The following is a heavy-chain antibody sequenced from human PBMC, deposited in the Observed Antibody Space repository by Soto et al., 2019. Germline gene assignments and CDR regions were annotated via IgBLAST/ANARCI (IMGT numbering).Heavy chain of an antibody. Sequence: SETLSLTCTVSGGSISSYYWSWIRQPPGKGLEWIGYIYYSGSTNYNPSLKSRVTISVDTSKNQFSLKLSSVTAADTAVYYCARDLGGYSSSRYRCFCRWGQRPL. CDR2: IYYSGST. J-gene: IGHJ4*02. D-gene: IGHD6-13*01. V-gene: IGHV4-59*01. CDR1: GGSISSYY. CDR3: ARDLGGYSSSRYRCFCR.